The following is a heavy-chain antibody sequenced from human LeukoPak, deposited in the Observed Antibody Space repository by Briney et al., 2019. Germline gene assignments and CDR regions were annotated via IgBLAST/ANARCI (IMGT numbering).Heavy chain of an antibody. CDR2: ISYDGSNK. Sequence: SCKASGGTFSSYAMHWVRQAPGKGLEWVAVISYDGSNKYYADSVKGRFTISRDNSKNTLYLQMNSLRAEDTAVYYCARGGPYSSSWYADPWGQGTLVTVSS. D-gene: IGHD6-13*01. V-gene: IGHV3-30-3*01. CDR3: ARGGPYSSSWYADP. CDR1: GGTFSSYA. J-gene: IGHJ5*02.